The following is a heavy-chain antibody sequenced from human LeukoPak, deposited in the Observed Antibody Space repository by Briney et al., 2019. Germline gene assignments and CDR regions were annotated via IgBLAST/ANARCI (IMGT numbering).Heavy chain of an antibody. Sequence: GGSLRLSCAASGFTFSSYWMSWVRQAPGKGLEWVANIKQDGSEKYYVDSVKGRFTISRYNAKNSLYLQMNRLRHEDTAVYYSASARASAVNSWGQRPPVPVSS. V-gene: IGHV3-7*01. CDR1: GFTFSSYW. D-gene: IGHD3-10*01. J-gene: IGHJ4*02. CDR2: IKQDGSEK. CDR3: ASARASAVNS.